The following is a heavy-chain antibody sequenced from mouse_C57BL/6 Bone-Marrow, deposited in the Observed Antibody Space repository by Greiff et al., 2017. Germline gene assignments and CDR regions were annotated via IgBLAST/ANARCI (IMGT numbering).Heavy chain of an antibody. J-gene: IGHJ2*01. CDR3: ARRGY. V-gene: IGHV5-6*02. CDR2: ISSGGSYT. CDR1: GFTFSSYG. Sequence: EVKLMESGGDLVKPGGSLKLSCAASGFTFSSYGMSWVRQTPDKRLEWVATISSGGSYTYYPDSVKGRFTISRDNAKNTLYLQMSSLKSEDTAMXYCARRGYWGQGTTLTVSS.